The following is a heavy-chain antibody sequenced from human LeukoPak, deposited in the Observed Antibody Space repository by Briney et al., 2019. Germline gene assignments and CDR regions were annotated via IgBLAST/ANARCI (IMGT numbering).Heavy chain of an antibody. V-gene: IGHV3-11*06. CDR3: VRDPDALDF. CDR2: ISSSSSYT. Sequence: GGSLRLSCAASGFTFSDYYMSWIRQAPGKGLEWVSYISSSSSYTKYGDSVKGRFTISRDNAKNSLYLQVNSLRAEDTAVYYCVRDPDALDFWGQGTPVTVSS. J-gene: IGHJ4*02. CDR1: GFTFSDYY.